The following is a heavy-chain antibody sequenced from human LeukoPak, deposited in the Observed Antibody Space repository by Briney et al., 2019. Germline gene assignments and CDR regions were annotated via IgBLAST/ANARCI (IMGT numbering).Heavy chain of an antibody. V-gene: IGHV3-74*01. D-gene: IGHD3-16*01. Sequence: GGSLRLSCAASGFTFSTYWMHWVRQAPGKGLVWVSRIDSDGINSYYADSAKGRFTISRDNAKNTLYLQMNSLRAEDTALYYCAGALRRYKYDYPSPDYWGQGTLVTVSS. CDR1: GFTFSTYW. CDR2: IDSDGINS. CDR3: AGALRRYKYDYPSPDY. J-gene: IGHJ4*02.